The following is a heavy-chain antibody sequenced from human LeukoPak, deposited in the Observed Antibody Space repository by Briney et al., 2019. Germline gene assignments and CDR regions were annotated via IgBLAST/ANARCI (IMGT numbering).Heavy chain of an antibody. D-gene: IGHD3-22*01. V-gene: IGHV1-46*01. CDR1: GYTFTSYY. J-gene: IGHJ4*02. CDR2: INPSGGST. Sequence: ASVKVSCEASGYTFTSYYMHWVRQAPGQGLEWMGIINPSGGSTSYAQKFQGRVTMTRDMSTSTVYMELSSLRSEDTAVYYCARGPRRITMIVVVTGSYYFDYWGQGTLVTVSS. CDR3: ARGPRRITMIVVVTGSYYFDY.